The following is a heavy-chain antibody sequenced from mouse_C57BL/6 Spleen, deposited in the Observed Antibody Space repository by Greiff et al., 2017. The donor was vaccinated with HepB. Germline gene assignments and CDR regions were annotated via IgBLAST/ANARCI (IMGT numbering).Heavy chain of an antibody. V-gene: IGHV1-9*01. D-gene: IGHD1-1*01. CDR1: GYTFTGYW. CDR3: ARSFITTVVATRYFDV. J-gene: IGHJ1*03. CDR2: ILPGSGST. Sequence: VQLQQSGAELMKPGASVKLSCKATGYTFTGYWIEWVKQRPGHGLEWIGEILPGSGSTNYNEKFKGKATFTADTSSNTAYMQLSSLTTEDSAIYYCARSFITTVVATRYFDVWGTGTTVTVSS.